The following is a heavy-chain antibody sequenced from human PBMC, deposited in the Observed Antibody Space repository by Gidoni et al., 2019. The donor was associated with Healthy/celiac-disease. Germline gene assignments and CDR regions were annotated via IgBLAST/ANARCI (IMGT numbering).Heavy chain of an antibody. D-gene: IGHD3-3*01. CDR1: GGSISSSRYY. CDR2: IYYSGST. V-gene: IGHV4-39*01. CDR3: ARGTYYDFWSGYYRGPEDWFDP. J-gene: IGHJ5*02. Sequence: QLQLQESGPGLVKPSETLSLTCTVSGGSISSSRYYWGWIRQPPGKWLEWIGSIYYSGSTYDNPSLKSRVTISVDTSKNQFSLKLSSVTAADTAVYYCARGTYYDFWSGYYRGPEDWFDPWGQGTLVTVSS.